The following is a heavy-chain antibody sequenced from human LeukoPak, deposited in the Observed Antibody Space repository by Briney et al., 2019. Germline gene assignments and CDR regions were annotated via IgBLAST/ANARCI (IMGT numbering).Heavy chain of an antibody. CDR2: IATAGDT. CDR1: GFAFSSYN. D-gene: IGHD1-1*01. V-gene: IGHV3-13*01. J-gene: IGHJ3*02. CDR3: IRGGETGFDI. Sequence: GGSLRLSCAASGFAFSSYNMHWVRHATGKGLEWVSAIATAGDTYYSGSVKGRFTISRENAKNSMYLQMRSLRVGDMAVYYCIRGGETGFDIWGQGTMVTVSS.